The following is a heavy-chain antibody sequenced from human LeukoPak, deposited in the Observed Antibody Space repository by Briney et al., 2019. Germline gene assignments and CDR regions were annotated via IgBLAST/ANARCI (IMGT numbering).Heavy chain of an antibody. CDR3: ARDRTVTTFDS. CDR1: GFTFGSYW. D-gene: IGHD4-17*01. J-gene: IGHJ4*02. Sequence: GGSLRLSCAASGFTFGSYWMSWVRQAPGKGLEWVANIKQDGSQRYYVDSVKGRFTISRDNAKNSLYLQMISLRVEDTALYYCARDRTVTTFDSWGQGALVTVSS. V-gene: IGHV3-7*01. CDR2: IKQDGSQR.